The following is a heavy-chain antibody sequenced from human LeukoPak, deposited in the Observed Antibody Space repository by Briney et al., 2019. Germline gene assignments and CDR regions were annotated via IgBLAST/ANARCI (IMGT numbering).Heavy chain of an antibody. CDR1: GFTFSSYS. V-gene: IGHV3-21*01. Sequence: GGSLRLSCAASGFTFSSYSMNWVRQAPGKGLEWVSSISSSSSYIYYADSVKGRFTISRDNAKNSLYLQTNSLRAEDTAVYYCARDPARLGFEDYWGQGTLVTVSS. J-gene: IGHJ4*02. D-gene: IGHD3-9*01. CDR3: ARDPARLGFEDY. CDR2: ISSSSSYI.